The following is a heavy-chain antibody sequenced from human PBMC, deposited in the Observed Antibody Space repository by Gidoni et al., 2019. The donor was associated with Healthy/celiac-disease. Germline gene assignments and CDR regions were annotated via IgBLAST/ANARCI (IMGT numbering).Heavy chain of an antibody. CDR3: ARELASGGWFPFDY. D-gene: IGHD6-19*01. CDR1: GYTFTSYY. V-gene: IGHV1-46*01. J-gene: IGHJ4*02. Sequence: QVQLVQSGAEVKKPGASVKVSCKASGYTFTSYYMHWVRQDPGQGLEWMGIINPSGGRTSYEKKFQGRVTMTRDTSTSTVYMELSSRRSEDTAVYYGARELASGGWFPFDYGGQGTLVTVSS. CDR2: INPSGGRT.